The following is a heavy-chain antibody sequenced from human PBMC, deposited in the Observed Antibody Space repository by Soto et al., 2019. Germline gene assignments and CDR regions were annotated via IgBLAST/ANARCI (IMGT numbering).Heavy chain of an antibody. Sequence: QVQLVESGGGVVQPGRSLRLSCAASGFTFSSYGMHWVRQAPGKWLEWVAVIIYDGSTKYYADSVKGRFTISRDNSKSTLYLQMNSLLAEDPAVYYCANDRMGAGVRGYFDYWGQGTLVTVSS. CDR1: GFTFSSYG. D-gene: IGHD3-10*01. J-gene: IGHJ4*02. CDR2: IIYDGSTK. CDR3: ANDRMGAGVRGYFDY. V-gene: IGHV3-30*18.